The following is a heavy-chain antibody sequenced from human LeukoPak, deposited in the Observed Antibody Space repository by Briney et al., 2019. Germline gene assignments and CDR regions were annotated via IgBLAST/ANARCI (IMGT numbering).Heavy chain of an antibody. CDR2: INHSGST. Sequence: SETLSLTCAVYGGSFSGYYWSWIRQPPGKGLEWIGEINHSGSTNYNPSLKSRVTISVDTSKNQFSLKLSSVTAADTAVYYCARTETFYDSSGYYCHWFDPWGQGTLVTVSS. D-gene: IGHD3-22*01. J-gene: IGHJ5*02. CDR1: GGSFSGYY. CDR3: ARTETFYDSSGYYCHWFDP. V-gene: IGHV4-34*01.